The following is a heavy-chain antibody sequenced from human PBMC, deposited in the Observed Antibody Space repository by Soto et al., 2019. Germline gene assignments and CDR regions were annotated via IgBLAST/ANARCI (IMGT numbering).Heavy chain of an antibody. V-gene: IGHV3-33*01. J-gene: IGHJ5*02. CDR2: IWDDGGNK. CDR3: ARSSGSYFAAFYDT. CDR1: AFSFSSSG. Sequence: QAQLEESGGGVVQPGTSLRLSCAASAFSFSSSGMHWVRQAPGTGLEWVAAIWDDGGNKYYADSVKGRFTISRDNSKNTLFLQMNSLRAEDTALYYCARSSGSYFAAFYDTWGQGTLVSVSS. D-gene: IGHD1-26*01.